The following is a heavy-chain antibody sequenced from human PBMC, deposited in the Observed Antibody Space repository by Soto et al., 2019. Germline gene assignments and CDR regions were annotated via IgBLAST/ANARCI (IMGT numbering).Heavy chain of an antibody. CDR1: GYTFTSYD. V-gene: IGHV1-8*01. Sequence: ASVKVSCKASGYTFTSYDINWVRQATGQGLEWMGWMNPNSGNTGYAQKFQGRVTMTRNTSISTAYMELSSLRSEDTAVYYCASLPKGSIAAAGDDFDIWGQGTTVTV. J-gene: IGHJ3*02. D-gene: IGHD6-13*01. CDR3: ASLPKGSIAAAGDDFDI. CDR2: MNPNSGNT.